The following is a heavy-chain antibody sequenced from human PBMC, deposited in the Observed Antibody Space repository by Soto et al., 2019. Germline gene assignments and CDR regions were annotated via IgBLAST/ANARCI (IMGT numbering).Heavy chain of an antibody. D-gene: IGHD6-6*01. V-gene: IGHV5-51*01. CDR1: GYSFTSYW. CDR3: ARRLIGYSSSYYYYYYGMDV. CDR2: IYPGDSDT. Sequence: PXECLKISWKGCGYSFTSYWIGWVRQMPGKGLEWMGIIYPGDSDTRYSPSFQGQVTISADKSISTAYLQWSSLKASDTAMYYCARRLIGYSSSYYYYYYGMDVWGHGTTVTVSS. J-gene: IGHJ6*02.